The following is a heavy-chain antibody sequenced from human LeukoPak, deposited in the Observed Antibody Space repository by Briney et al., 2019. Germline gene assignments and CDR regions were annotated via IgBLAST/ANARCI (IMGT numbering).Heavy chain of an antibody. CDR2: IYYSGST. D-gene: IGHD4-17*01. J-gene: IGHJ6*03. V-gene: IGHV4-39*07. CDR3: ARGPGDYYYYYYYYMDV. CDR1: GGSISSSSYY. Sequence: SETLSLTCTVSGGSISSSSYYWGWIRQPPGKGLEWIGSIYYSGSTYYNPSLKSRVTISVDTSKNQFSLKLSSVTAADTAVYYCARGPGDYYYYYYYYMDVWGKGTTVTISS.